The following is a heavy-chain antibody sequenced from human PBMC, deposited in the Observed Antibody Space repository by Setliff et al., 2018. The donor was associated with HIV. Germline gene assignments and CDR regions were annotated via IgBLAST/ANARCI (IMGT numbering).Heavy chain of an antibody. J-gene: IGHJ5*02. V-gene: IGHV5-51*01. CDR1: GYRFTNYW. D-gene: IGHD3-10*01. CDR2: FHPGDSDT. Sequence: GESLKISCKGSGYRFTNYWIGWVRQMPGKGLEWMGNFHPGDSDTRYSPSFQGQVTISADKSTSTAYLQWSSLKASDSAMYYCASGSGIDWFDPWGRGTLVTVSS. CDR3: ASGSGIDWFDP.